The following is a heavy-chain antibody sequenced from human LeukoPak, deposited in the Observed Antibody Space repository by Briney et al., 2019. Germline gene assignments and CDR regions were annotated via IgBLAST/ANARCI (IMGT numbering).Heavy chain of an antibody. CDR2: MNPKSGNT. Sequence: GASVKVSCKASGYTFTSYDINWVGQATGQGLEGMGGMNPKSGNTGYAQKFQGRVTMTRNTSISTAYMELSSLRSEDTAVYYCARVVGATREGYYYYYYMDVWGKGTTVTVSS. CDR1: GYTFTSYD. CDR3: ARVVGATREGYYYYYYMDV. V-gene: IGHV1-8*01. D-gene: IGHD1-26*01. J-gene: IGHJ6*03.